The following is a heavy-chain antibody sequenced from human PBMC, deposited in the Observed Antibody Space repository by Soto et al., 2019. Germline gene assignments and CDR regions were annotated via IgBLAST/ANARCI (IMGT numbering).Heavy chain of an antibody. V-gene: IGHV3-33*01. CDR1: GFNFGNFG. CDR2: ISNDENIK. J-gene: IGHJ4*02. CDR3: ARGLRGVLDY. D-gene: IGHD5-12*01. Sequence: GGSLRLSCVASGFNFGNFGVHWVRQAPGKGLEWLTVISNDENIKQDSVRGRFAIARDNSKNTLYPHLTSLRAEDTAIYYCARGLRGVLDYWGQGTLVTVSS.